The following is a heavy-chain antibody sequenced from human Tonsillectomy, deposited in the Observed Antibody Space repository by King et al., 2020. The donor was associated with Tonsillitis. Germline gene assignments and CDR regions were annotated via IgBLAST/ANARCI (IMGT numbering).Heavy chain of an antibody. CDR2: IYSGGST. D-gene: IGHD2-15*01. V-gene: IGHV3-53*01. CDR1: GFTVSSDY. J-gene: IGHJ4*02. CDR3: ARGLWAPGYCSGGSCPYYFDY. Sequence: VQLVESGGGLIQPGGSLRLSCAASGFTVSSDYMSWVRQAPGKGLEWVSVIYSGGSTYYADSAKGRFTISRDNSKNTLYLQMNSLRAEDPAVYYCARGLWAPGYCSGGSCPYYFDYWGQGTLVTVSS.